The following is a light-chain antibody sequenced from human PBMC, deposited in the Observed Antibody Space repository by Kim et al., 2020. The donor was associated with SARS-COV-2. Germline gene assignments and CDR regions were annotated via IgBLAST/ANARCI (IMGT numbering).Light chain of an antibody. CDR1: SSDVGAYNY. CDR3: SSYTGTSTVGV. V-gene: IGLV2-14*01. J-gene: IGLJ1*01. CDR2: DVS. Sequence: QSALTQPASVSGSPGQSITISCTGTSSDVGAYNYVSWYQQHPGKAPKLMVYDVSKRPTGVSNRFSGSKSGNTASLTISGLQAEDEADYYCSSYTGTSTVGVFGSGTKVTVL.